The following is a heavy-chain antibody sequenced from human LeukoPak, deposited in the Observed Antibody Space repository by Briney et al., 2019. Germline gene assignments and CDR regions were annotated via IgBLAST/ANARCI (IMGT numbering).Heavy chain of an antibody. CDR2: INHSGST. CDR3: ARLPAARSGDY. J-gene: IGHJ4*02. CDR1: GGSFSGYY. V-gene: IGHV4-34*01. Sequence: SETLSLTCAIYGGSFSGYYWSWIRQPPGKGLEWIGEINHSGSTNYNPSLKSRVTISVDTSKNQFSLRLSSVTAADTAVYYCARLPAARSGDYWGQGTLVTVSS. D-gene: IGHD6-6*01.